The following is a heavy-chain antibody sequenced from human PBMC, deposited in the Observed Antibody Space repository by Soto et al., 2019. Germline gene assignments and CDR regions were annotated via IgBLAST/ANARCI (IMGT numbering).Heavy chain of an antibody. CDR3: ARAYSSGWSYVDY. D-gene: IGHD6-13*01. J-gene: IGHJ4*02. CDR1: GYTFTSYD. Sequence: QVQLVQSGAEVKKPGASVKVSCKASGYTFTSYDINWVRQATGQGLEWMGWMNPNSGNTGYAQKFQGRGTMTRITSISTAHIELSSLRSEATAGYYCARAYSSGWSYVDYWGQGPLVTVCS. CDR2: MNPNSGNT. V-gene: IGHV1-8*01.